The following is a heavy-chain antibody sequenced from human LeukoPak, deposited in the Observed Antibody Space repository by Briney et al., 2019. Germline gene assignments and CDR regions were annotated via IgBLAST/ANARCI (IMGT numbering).Heavy chain of an antibody. V-gene: IGHV1-24*01. Sequence: GASVKVSCKVSGYTLTELSMHWVRQAPGEGLEWMGGFDPEDGETIYAQKFQGRVTMTEDTSTDTAYMELSSLRSEDTAVYYCATGIALWFGELSAYWGQGTLVTVSS. D-gene: IGHD3-10*01. CDR1: GYTLTELS. CDR3: ATGIALWFGELSAY. J-gene: IGHJ4*02. CDR2: FDPEDGET.